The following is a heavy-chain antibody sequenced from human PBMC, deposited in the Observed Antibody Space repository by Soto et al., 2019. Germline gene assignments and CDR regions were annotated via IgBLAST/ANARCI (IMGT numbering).Heavy chain of an antibody. CDR1: GGSISSYY. CDR2: VYYSGST. CDR3: ARGDRRLSLFDY. Sequence: SETLSLTCTVPGGSISSYYWSWIRQPPGKGLEWIGYVYYSGSTNYNPSLKSRVTITVDTSKNQFSLKLSSVTAADTAVYYCARGDRRLSLFDYWGQGTLVTVSS. V-gene: IGHV4-59*01. J-gene: IGHJ4*02. D-gene: IGHD3-16*01.